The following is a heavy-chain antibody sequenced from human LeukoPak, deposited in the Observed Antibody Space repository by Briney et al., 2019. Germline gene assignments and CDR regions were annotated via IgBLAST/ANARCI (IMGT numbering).Heavy chain of an antibody. Sequence: GGSLRLSCAASGFTFSSYGMHWVRQAPGKGLEWVAVIWYDGSNKYYADSVKGRFTISRDNSKNTLYLQMNSLRAEDTAVYYCARDPQGVATRFYYGMDVWGQGTTVTASS. CDR2: IWYDGSNK. CDR1: GFTFSSYG. V-gene: IGHV3-33*01. D-gene: IGHD5-12*01. CDR3: ARDPQGVATRFYYGMDV. J-gene: IGHJ6*02.